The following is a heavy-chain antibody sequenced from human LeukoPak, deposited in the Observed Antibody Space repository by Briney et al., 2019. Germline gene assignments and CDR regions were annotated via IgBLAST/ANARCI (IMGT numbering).Heavy chain of an antibody. CDR1: GYTFTSYY. CDR3: ARDVNYYDSSGYYYGPYYYGMDV. Sequence: ASVTVSCKASGYTFTSYYMHWVRQAPGQGLEWMGIINPSGGSTSYAQKFQGRVTMTRDTSTSTVYMELSSLRSEDTAVYYCARDVNYYDSSGYYYGPYYYGMDVWGQGTTVTVSS. CDR2: INPSGGST. D-gene: IGHD3-22*01. J-gene: IGHJ6*02. V-gene: IGHV1-46*01.